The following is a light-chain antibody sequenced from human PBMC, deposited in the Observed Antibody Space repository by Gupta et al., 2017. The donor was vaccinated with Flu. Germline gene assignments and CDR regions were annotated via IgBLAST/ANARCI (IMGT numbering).Light chain of an antibody. J-gene: IGLJ3*02. CDR3: PSFTTRNTWV. Sequence: QSALTQPASVSGSPGQSITISCTGTSSDVGAYSYVSWFQQDPGKAPKPMIYEVSNRPAGVASRFSGSKSGNTASLTISGLQAEDEADYYYPSFTTRNTWVFGGGTKLTVL. CDR2: EVS. V-gene: IGLV2-14*01. CDR1: SSDVGAYSY.